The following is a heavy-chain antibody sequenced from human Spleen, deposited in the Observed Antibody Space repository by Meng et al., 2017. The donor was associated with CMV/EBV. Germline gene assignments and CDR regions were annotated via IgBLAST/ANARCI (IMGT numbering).Heavy chain of an antibody. V-gene: IGHV1-46*01. J-gene: IGHJ3*02. CDR1: GYSFTNNA. Sequence: ASVKVSCKASGYSFTNNAMYWVRQAPGQGLEWMGRINPDGGTTTYSQKFQGGVTLTSDTSTNTVYMELSRLRYEDTAVYYCARDLVGYDAFDIWGQGTMVTVSS. CDR2: INPDGGTT. D-gene: IGHD3-22*01. CDR3: ARDLVGYDAFDI.